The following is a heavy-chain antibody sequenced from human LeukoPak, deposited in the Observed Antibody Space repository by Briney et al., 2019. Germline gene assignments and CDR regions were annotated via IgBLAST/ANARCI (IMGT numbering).Heavy chain of an antibody. D-gene: IGHD2-2*03. Sequence: TGGSLRLSCAASGFTFSDYYMSWIRQAPGKGLEWVSYISSSGSTIYYADSVKGRFTISRDNAKNSLYLQMNSLRAEDTAVYYCARDGYCSSTSCELFDYWGQGTLVTVSS. CDR2: ISSSGSTI. V-gene: IGHV3-11*04. CDR1: GFTFSDYY. J-gene: IGHJ4*02. CDR3: ARDGYCSSTSCELFDY.